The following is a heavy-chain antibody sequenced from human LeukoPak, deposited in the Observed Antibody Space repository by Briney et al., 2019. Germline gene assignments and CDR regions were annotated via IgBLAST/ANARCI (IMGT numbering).Heavy chain of an antibody. J-gene: IGHJ5*02. D-gene: IGHD3-10*01. CDR2: IVVGSGNT. CDR1: GFTFTSSA. Sequence: ASVKVSCKASGFTFTSSAVQWVRQARGQRLEWIGWIVVGSGNTNYAQKFQERVTITRDMSTSTAYMELSGLRSEDTAVYYCAALINGSGSFVWFDPWGQGTLVTVSS. V-gene: IGHV1-58*01. CDR3: AALINGSGSFVWFDP.